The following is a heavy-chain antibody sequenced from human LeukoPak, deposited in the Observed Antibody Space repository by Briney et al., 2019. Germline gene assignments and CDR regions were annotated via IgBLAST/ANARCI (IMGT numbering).Heavy chain of an antibody. CDR1: GFTFSTYW. V-gene: IGHV3-74*01. D-gene: IGHD6-13*01. CDR2: ITSDESST. Sequence: GGSLRLSCAASGFTFSTYWMHWVRQAPGKGLVWVSRITSDESSTTYADSVKGRFTISRDNAKNTLYLQINSLRAEDTAVYYCARGYHGTAVSDMDVWGKGTTVTVSS. J-gene: IGHJ6*03. CDR3: ARGYHGTAVSDMDV.